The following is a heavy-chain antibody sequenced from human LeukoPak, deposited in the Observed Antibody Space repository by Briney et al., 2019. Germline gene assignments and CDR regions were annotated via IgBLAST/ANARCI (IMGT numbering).Heavy chain of an antibody. CDR2: ISGSGGST. D-gene: IGHD3-10*01. Sequence: PGGSLRLSCAASGFTFSSYAMSWVRQAPGKALEWVSAISGSGGSTYYADSVKGRFTISKDNSKNTLYLQMNSLRAEDAAVYYCAISYGAGIYYKNFDYWGQGTLVTVSS. CDR3: AISYGAGIYYKNFDY. J-gene: IGHJ4*02. CDR1: GFTFSSYA. V-gene: IGHV3-23*01.